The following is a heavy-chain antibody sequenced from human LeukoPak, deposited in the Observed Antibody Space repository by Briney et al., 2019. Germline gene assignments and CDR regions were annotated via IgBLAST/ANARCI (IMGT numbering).Heavy chain of an antibody. CDR1: GGSFSGYY. CDR2: INHSGST. CDR3: ASGGYSGYVRVGHDY. D-gene: IGHD5-12*01. V-gene: IGHV4-34*01. J-gene: IGHJ4*02. Sequence: SETLSLTCAVYGGSFSGYYWSWIRQPPGKGLEWIGEINHSGSTNYNPSLKSRVTISVDTSKNQFSLKLSSVTAADTAVYYCASGGYSGYVRVGHDYWGQGTLVTVSS.